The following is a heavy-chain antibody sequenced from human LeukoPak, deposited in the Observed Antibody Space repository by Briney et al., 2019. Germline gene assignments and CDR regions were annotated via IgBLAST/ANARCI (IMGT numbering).Heavy chain of an antibody. J-gene: IGHJ6*02. CDR2: IYYSGST. CDR3: ARQGPGSGGLYYYYGMDV. V-gene: IGHV4-30-4*01. D-gene: IGHD3-10*01. Sequence: NPSETLSLTCTVSGGSISSGDYYWSWIRQPPGKGLEWIGYIYYSGSTYYNPSLKSRVTISVDTSKNQFSLKLSSVTAADTAVYYCARQGPGSGGLYYYYGMDVWGQGTTVTVSS. CDR1: GGSISSGDYY.